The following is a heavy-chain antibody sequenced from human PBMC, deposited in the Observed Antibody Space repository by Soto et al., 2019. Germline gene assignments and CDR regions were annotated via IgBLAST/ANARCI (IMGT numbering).Heavy chain of an antibody. V-gene: IGHV1-18*01. CDR3: ARDVHYYDSSGYFSDLYYYGMDV. CDR2: ISAYNGNT. J-gene: IGHJ6*02. CDR1: GYTFTSYG. D-gene: IGHD3-22*01. Sequence: ASVKVSCKASGYTFTSYGISWVRQAPGQGLEWKGWISAYNGNTNYAQKLQGRVTMTTDTSTSTAYMELRSLRSVDTAVYFCARDVHYYDSSGYFSDLYYYGMDVWGQGTTVTVSS.